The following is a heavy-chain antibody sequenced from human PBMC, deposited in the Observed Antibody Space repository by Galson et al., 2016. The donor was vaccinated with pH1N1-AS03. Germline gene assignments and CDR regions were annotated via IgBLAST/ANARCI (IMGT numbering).Heavy chain of an antibody. CDR1: GFPFEDYA. D-gene: IGHD3/OR15-3a*01. CDR3: IKGGAASADFFDI. CDR2: ISWNSNKI. Sequence: SLRLSCAASGFPFEDYAMHWVRQAPRKGLEWVSSISWNSNKIDYADSVKGRFTISRDSAKNSLNLQMNSLRAEDTALYYCIKGGAASADFFDIWGQGTMVTVSS. V-gene: IGHV3-9*01. J-gene: IGHJ3*02.